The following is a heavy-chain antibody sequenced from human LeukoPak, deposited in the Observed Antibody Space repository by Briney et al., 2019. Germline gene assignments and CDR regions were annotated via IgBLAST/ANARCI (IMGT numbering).Heavy chain of an antibody. V-gene: IGHV4-30-4*01. J-gene: IGHJ6*02. Sequence: SETLSLTCTVSGGSISSGDYYWSWIRQPPGKGLEWIGYIYYSGSTYYHPSLKGRVPISVATSKNQFSLKLSSVTAADTAVYYCARGEALLWSGEPSGGMDVWGQGTTVTVSS. CDR3: ARGEALLWSGEPSGGMDV. CDR2: IYYSGST. D-gene: IGHD3-10*01. CDR1: GGSISSGDYY.